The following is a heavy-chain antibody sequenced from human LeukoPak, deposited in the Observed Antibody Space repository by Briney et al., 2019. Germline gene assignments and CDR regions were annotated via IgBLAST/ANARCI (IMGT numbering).Heavy chain of an antibody. Sequence: PSETLSLTCIVSGGSIRNYYWNWIRQSLGKGLEGIGFIHYSGSTYYRPTLKSRVTMSVDTSKNQFSLKLTSVTAADTAVYYCARGGDSSGYLNHYYYGMDVWGQGTTVTVSS. D-gene: IGHD5-18*01. CDR3: ARGGDSSGYLNHYYYGMDV. CDR2: IHYSGST. V-gene: IGHV4-59*01. CDR1: GGSIRNYY. J-gene: IGHJ6*02.